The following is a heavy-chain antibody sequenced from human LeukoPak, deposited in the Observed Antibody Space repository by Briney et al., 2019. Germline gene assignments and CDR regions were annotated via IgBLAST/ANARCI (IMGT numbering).Heavy chain of an antibody. D-gene: IGHD3-3*01. CDR1: GYSLTNYW. J-gene: IGHJ5*02. CDR2: IYPDDSNT. CDR3: ARQSITIFGVPRGWFDP. Sequence: GESLQISCQGSGYSLTNYWIGWVRQMPGKGLEWMGIIYPDDSNTKYSPSFQGLVTISADKSISTAYLQWSSLKASDTAMYYCARQSITIFGVPRGWFDPWGQGTLVTVSS. V-gene: IGHV5-51*01.